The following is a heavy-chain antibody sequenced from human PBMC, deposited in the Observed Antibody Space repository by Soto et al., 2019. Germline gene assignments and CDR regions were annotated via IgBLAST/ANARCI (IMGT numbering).Heavy chain of an antibody. CDR3: ARGDYYDSSGYYYVDYHFDY. D-gene: IGHD3-22*01. CDR1: GYTFTSYG. J-gene: IGHJ4*02. V-gene: IGHV1-18*04. Sequence: QVQLVQSGAEVKKPGASVKVSCKASGYTFTSYGISWVRQAPGQGLEGMGWISAYNGNTNYAQKLQGRVTMTTDTSTSTAYMELRSLRSDDTAVYYCARGDYYDSSGYYYVDYHFDYWGQGTLVTVSS. CDR2: ISAYNGNT.